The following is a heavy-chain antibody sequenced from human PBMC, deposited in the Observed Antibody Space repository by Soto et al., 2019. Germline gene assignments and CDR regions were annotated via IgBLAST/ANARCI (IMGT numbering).Heavy chain of an antibody. V-gene: IGHV4-59*01. Sequence: PSETLSLTGTVSVGSISSYYWSWIRQPPGKGLEWIGYIYYSGSTNYNPSLKSRVTISVDTSKNQFSLKLTSVTAADTAVYYCARGEDAFFYYGLDVWGQGITVTVSS. CDR1: VGSISSYY. CDR2: IYYSGST. CDR3: ARGEDAFFYYGLDV. J-gene: IGHJ6*02.